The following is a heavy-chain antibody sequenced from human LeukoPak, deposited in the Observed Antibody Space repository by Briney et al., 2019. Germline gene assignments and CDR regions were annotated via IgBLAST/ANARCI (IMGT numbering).Heavy chain of an antibody. V-gene: IGHV4-59*01. Sequence: AETLSLTCTVSGGSISSYYWSWIRQPPGKGLEWIGYIYYSGSTNYNPSLKSRVTISVDTSKNQFSLKLSSVTAADTAVYYCARGYCSSTSCPYYMDVWGKGTTVTVSS. CDR2: IYYSGST. D-gene: IGHD2-2*01. CDR3: ARGYCSSTSCPYYMDV. CDR1: GGSISSYY. J-gene: IGHJ6*03.